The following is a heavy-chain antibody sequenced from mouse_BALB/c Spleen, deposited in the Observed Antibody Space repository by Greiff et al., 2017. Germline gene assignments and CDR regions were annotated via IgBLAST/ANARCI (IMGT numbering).Heavy chain of an antibody. CDR2: ISSGSSTI. D-gene: IGHD2-4*01. Sequence: EVNVVESGGGLVQPGGSRKLSCAASGFTFSSFGMHWVRQAPEKGLEWVAYISSGSSTIYYADTVKGRFTISRDNPKNTLFLQMTSLRSEDTAMYYCARGDYGFAYWGQGTLVTVSA. CDR3: ARGDYGFAY. CDR1: GFTFSSFG. V-gene: IGHV5-17*02. J-gene: IGHJ3*01.